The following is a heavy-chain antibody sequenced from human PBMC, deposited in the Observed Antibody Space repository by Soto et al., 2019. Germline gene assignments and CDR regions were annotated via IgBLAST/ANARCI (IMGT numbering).Heavy chain of an antibody. CDR3: ARGVRLLEWLKERYLDY. D-gene: IGHD3-3*01. CDR1: GGSISSGGYS. V-gene: IGHV4-30-2*01. CDR2: IYHSGFT. Sequence: SETLSLTCAVSGGSISSGGYSWSWIRQPPGKGLEWIGYIYHSGFTYYNPSLKSRVTISVDTSKNQFFLKLTSVTAADTAVYYCARGVRLLEWLKERYLDYWGQGTLGTVSS. J-gene: IGHJ4*02.